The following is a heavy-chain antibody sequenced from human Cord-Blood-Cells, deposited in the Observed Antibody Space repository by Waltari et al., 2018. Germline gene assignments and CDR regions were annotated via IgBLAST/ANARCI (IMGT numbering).Heavy chain of an antibody. CDR3: VRHWTTVKTGVNDAFDI. D-gene: IGHD4-4*01. CDR2: IYYSGGT. Sequence: QLQLQESGPGLVKPSETLSLTCTVSGGSISSSSYYWGWIRQPPGKGLEWIGSIYYSGGTYYNPALKSRVTISVDTSKNQFSLKLSSVTAADTAVYYCVRHWTTVKTGVNDAFDIWGQGTMVTVSS. J-gene: IGHJ3*02. V-gene: IGHV4-39*01. CDR1: GGSISSSSYY.